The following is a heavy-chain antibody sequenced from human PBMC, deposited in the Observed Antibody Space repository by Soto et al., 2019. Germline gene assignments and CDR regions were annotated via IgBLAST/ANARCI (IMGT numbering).Heavy chain of an antibody. CDR3: VNGVTSYYYYGMDV. D-gene: IGHD4-17*01. CDR2: IWCNGSNT. V-gene: IGHV3-30*02. CDR1: GSIFTGYG. Sequence: PGGSLRLSCAASGSIFTGYGMHWVRQAPGKGLECVAVIWCNGSNTYYADSVKGRFTISRDNSKNTLYLQMSSLRAEDTAVYYCVNGVTSYYYYGMDVWGQGTTVTVSS. J-gene: IGHJ6*02.